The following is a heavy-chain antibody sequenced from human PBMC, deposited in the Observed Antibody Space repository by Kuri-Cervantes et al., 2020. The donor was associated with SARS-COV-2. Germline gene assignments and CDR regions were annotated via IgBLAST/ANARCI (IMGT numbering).Heavy chain of an antibody. Sequence: GESLKISCVASGFTFSRYSMNWVRQAPGKGLEWVSYISSSSSTIYYADSVKGRFTISRDNAKNSLYLQMNSLRAEDTAVYYCARDLPESGYSYTGNWFDPWGQGTLVTVSS. CDR2: ISSSSSTI. D-gene: IGHD5-18*01. CDR1: GFTFSRYS. CDR3: ARDLPESGYSYTGNWFDP. J-gene: IGHJ5*02. V-gene: IGHV3-48*01.